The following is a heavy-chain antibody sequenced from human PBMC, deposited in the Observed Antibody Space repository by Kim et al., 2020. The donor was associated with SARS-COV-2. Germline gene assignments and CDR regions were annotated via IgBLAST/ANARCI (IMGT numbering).Heavy chain of an antibody. Sequence: QNCQGRVTITRETSASTAFMELSSLTSEDTAIYYCARDGTTRNGGYYFDYWGQGALVTVSS. V-gene: IGHV1-3*01. D-gene: IGHD1-1*01. CDR3: ARDGTTRNGGYYFDY. J-gene: IGHJ4*01.